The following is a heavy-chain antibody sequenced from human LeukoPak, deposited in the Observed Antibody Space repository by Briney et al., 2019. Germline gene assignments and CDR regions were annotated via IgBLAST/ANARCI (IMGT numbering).Heavy chain of an antibody. V-gene: IGHV1-18*01. CDR2: ISGYSGNT. Sequence: ASVKVSCKASGYTFSSYGISWVRQAPGQGLEWMGWISGYSGNTNYAQKLQGRVTMTTDTSTSTAYMELRSLRSDDTAVYYCARDLERLGAFDIWGQGTMVTVSS. D-gene: IGHD3-3*01. CDR3: ARDLERLGAFDI. J-gene: IGHJ3*02. CDR1: GYTFSSYG.